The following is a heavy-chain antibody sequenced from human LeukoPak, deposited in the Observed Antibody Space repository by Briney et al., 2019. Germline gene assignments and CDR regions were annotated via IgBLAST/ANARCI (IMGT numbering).Heavy chain of an antibody. J-gene: IGHJ6*03. D-gene: IGHD5-18*01. Sequence: SETLSLTCTVSGGSISGYYWTWIRQPAGKGLEWIGRIYSSGDTNHNYNPSFESRVTISGNTSKNQFSLRLKSVTAADTAVYYCARDRPDGYTHEDCYYYMDVWGKGTTVTVSS. V-gene: IGHV4-4*07. CDR3: ARDRPDGYTHEDCYYYMDV. CDR1: GGSISGYY. CDR2: IYSSGDTNH.